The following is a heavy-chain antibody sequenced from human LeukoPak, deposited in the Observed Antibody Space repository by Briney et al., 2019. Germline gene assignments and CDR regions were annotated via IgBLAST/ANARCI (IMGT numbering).Heavy chain of an antibody. D-gene: IGHD6-13*01. J-gene: IGHJ6*02. CDR1: GFTFSSYA. CDR3: AKYQPQPAAAPDTDYYYYYYGMDV. CDR2: ISGSGGST. Sequence: PGGSLRLSCAASGFTFSSYAMSWVRQAPGKGLEWVSAISGSGGSTYYADSVKGRFTISRDNSKNTLYLQMNSLRAEDTAVYYCAKYQPQPAAAPDTDYYYYYYGMDVWGQGTTVTVSS. V-gene: IGHV3-23*01.